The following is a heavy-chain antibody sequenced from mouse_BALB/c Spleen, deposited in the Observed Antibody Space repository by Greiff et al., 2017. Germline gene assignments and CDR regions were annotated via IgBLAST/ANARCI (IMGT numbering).Heavy chain of an antibody. J-gene: IGHJ1*01. CDR3: AREGTTVVAPFDV. Sequence: VQLVESGPGLVAPSQSLSITCTVSGFSFTSYGVHWVRQPPGKGLEWLGVIWAGGSTNYNSALMSRLSISKDNSKSQVFLKMNSLRTDDTAMYYCAREGTTVVAPFDVWGAGTTVTVSS. CDR1: GFSFTSYG. V-gene: IGHV2-9*02. D-gene: IGHD1-1*01. CDR2: IWAGGST.